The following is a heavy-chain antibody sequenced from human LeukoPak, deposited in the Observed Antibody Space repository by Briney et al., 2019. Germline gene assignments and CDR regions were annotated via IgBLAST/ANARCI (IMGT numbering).Heavy chain of an antibody. D-gene: IGHD3-10*01. Sequence: KPSETLSLTCTVSGGSISSYYWSWIRQPAGKGLEWIGRIYTSGSTNYNPSLKSRVTMSVDTSKTQFSLRLSSVNAADTAVYFCAREGTSGGLNWLDPWGQGTLVTVSS. V-gene: IGHV4-4*07. CDR1: GGSISSYY. CDR3: AREGTSGGLNWLDP. J-gene: IGHJ5*02. CDR2: IYTSGST.